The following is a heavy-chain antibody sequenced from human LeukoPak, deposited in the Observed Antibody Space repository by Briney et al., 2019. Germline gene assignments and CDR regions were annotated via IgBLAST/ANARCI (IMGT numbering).Heavy chain of an antibody. CDR3: AKDQREKWELSYFDY. D-gene: IGHD1-26*01. V-gene: IGHV3-33*06. CDR2: IWYDGSNK. CDR1: GFTFSSYG. Sequence: GRSLRLSCAASGFTFSSYGMHWARQAPGKGLEWAAVIWYDGSNKCYADSVKGRFTISRDNSKNTLYLQMNSLRAEDTAVYYCAKDQREKWELSYFDYWGQGTLVTVSS. J-gene: IGHJ4*02.